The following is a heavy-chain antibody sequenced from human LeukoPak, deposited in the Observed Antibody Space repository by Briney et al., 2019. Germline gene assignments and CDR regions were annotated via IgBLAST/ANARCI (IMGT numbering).Heavy chain of an antibody. D-gene: IGHD3-22*01. J-gene: IGHJ4*02. V-gene: IGHV4-34*01. Sequence: PSETLSLTCAVYGGSFSGYYWSWIRQPPGKGLEWIGEINHSGSTNYNPSLKSRVTISVDTSKNQFSLKLSSVTAADTAVYYCARGRYYDSSGYYSSFYYFDYWGQGTLVTVSS. CDR2: INHSGST. CDR1: GGSFSGYY. CDR3: ARGRYYDSSGYYSSFYYFDY.